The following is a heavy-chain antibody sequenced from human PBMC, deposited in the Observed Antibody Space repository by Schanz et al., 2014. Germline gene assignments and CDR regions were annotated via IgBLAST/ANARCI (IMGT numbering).Heavy chain of an antibody. V-gene: IGHV3-48*01. J-gene: IGHJ3*02. CDR2: ITYNGGTI. D-gene: IGHD2-21*01. CDR3: ARDGYSVVVISPTESFDI. Sequence: EVQLLESGGGLVQPGGSLRLSCTASGFTFSSYSMNWVRQAPGKGLEWISYITYNGGTIYYADSVKGRFTISRDNAKNSLYLEMNSLRAEDTAVYYCARDGYSVVVISPTESFDIWGQGTMVTVSP. CDR1: GFTFSSYS.